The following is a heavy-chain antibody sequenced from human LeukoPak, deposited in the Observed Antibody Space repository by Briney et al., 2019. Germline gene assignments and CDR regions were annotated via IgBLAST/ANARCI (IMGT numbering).Heavy chain of an antibody. J-gene: IGHJ3*02. Sequence: ASVKVSCKASGYTFTSYGISWVRQAPGQGLEWMGWISAYNGNTNYAQKLQGRVTMTTDTSTSTAYMELRSLRSDDTAVYYCARRCYDFWSGYLGAYAFDIWGQGTMVTVSS. CDR2: ISAYNGNT. CDR3: ARRCYDFWSGYLGAYAFDI. CDR1: GYTFTSYG. D-gene: IGHD3-3*01. V-gene: IGHV1-18*01.